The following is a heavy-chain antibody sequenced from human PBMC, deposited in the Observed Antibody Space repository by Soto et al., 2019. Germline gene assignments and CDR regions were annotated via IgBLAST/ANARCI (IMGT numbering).Heavy chain of an antibody. D-gene: IGHD5-18*01. CDR3: AKHDTAMVTGDFDY. V-gene: IGHV3-23*04. CDR1: GFSFSDSW. Sequence: EVQLVESGGGLVQPGGSLRLSCAASGFSFSDSWMAWARQAPGKGLFWVSAISGSGGSTYYADSVKGRFTISRDNSKNTLYLQMNSLRAEDTAVYYCAKHDTAMVTGDFDYWGQGTLVTVSS. J-gene: IGHJ4*02. CDR2: ISGSGGST.